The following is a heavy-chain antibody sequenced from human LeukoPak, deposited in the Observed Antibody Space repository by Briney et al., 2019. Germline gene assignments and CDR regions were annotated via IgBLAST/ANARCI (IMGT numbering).Heavy chain of an antibody. Sequence: ASVKVSCKASGYTFTSHGISWVRQAPGQGLEWMGWISAYNGNTNYAQKPQGRVTMTTDTSTSTAYMELRSLRSDDTAVYYCARGLIQEVFFDYWGQGTLVTVSS. J-gene: IGHJ4*02. CDR2: ISAYNGNT. D-gene: IGHD2-8*01. CDR1: GYTFTSHG. V-gene: IGHV1-18*01. CDR3: ARGLIQEVFFDY.